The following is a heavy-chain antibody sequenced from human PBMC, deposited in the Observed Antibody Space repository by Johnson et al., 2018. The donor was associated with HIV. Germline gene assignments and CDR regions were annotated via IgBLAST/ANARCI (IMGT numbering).Heavy chain of an antibody. CDR3: ARDLWGVGAFDI. D-gene: IGHD2-21*01. J-gene: IGHJ3*02. CDR1: GFTFDDYG. CDR2: INWNGGNT. Sequence: VQLVESGGGFIQPGRSLRLSCAASGFTFDDYGMSWVRQAPGKGLEWVSGINWNGGNTGYVDSVKGRLTISRDNDKHALYLQMNSLRAEDTALYYCARDLWGVGAFDIWGQGTMVTVSS. V-gene: IGHV3-20*04.